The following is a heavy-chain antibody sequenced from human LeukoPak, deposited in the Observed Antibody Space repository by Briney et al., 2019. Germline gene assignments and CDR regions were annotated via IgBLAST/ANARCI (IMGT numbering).Heavy chain of an antibody. CDR3: ARDSRMPGDYGY. J-gene: IGHJ4*02. Sequence: ASVKVSCKVSGYTLTELSMHWVRQAPGKGLEWMGGFDPEDGETIYAQKLQGRVTMTTDTSTSTAYMELRSLRSDDTAVYYCARDSRMPGDYGYWGQGTLVTVSS. CDR2: FDPEDGET. D-gene: IGHD4-17*01. CDR1: GYTLTELS. V-gene: IGHV1-24*01.